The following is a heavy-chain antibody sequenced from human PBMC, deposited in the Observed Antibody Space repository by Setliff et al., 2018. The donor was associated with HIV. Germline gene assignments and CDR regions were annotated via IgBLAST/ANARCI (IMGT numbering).Heavy chain of an antibody. J-gene: IGHJ4*02. CDR3: AKNLYSSIWSPLDY. D-gene: IGHD6-13*01. V-gene: IGHV3-30*02. CDR2: ILFDGTYK. CDR1: GFTFSYYG. Sequence: GGSLRLSCAASGFTFSYYGVHWVRQAPGKGLDWGASILFDGTYKYYAASVKGRFTISRDNSKNTLFLQMGSLRTEDTAVYFCAKNLYSSIWSPLDYWGQGTLVTVSS.